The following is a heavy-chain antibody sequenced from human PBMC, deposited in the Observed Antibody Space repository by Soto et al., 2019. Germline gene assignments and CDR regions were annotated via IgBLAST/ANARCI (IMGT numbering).Heavy chain of an antibody. D-gene: IGHD3-10*01. CDR2: IYFDGITT. CDR1: GFTFNTHW. V-gene: IGHV3-74*01. Sequence: EVQLVESGGGVVQPGGSLRLSCTASGFTFNTHWMHWVRQAPGKGLVWVSRIYFDGITTNYADSVKGRLTVSRDNAKNTVYRIVNTGGDEDTAGYYGARGGSRGVDYGGQGTLVPVPS. CDR3: ARGGSRGVDY. J-gene: IGHJ4*02.